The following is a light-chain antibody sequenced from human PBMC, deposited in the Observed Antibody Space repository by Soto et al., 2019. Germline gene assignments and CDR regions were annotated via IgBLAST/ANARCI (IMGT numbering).Light chain of an antibody. CDR3: QQYNNWPGRA. J-gene: IGKJ2*01. CDR1: ESVSYY. V-gene: IGKV3-15*01. CDR2: GAS. Sequence: ETVMTQSPATLSVSPGERATLSCRTSESVSYYLAWYQQKPGQAPRLLMYGASTRATGIPARLTGSGSGTEFTLTISSLQSEDFAVYYCQQYNNWPGRAFGQGTKLEIK.